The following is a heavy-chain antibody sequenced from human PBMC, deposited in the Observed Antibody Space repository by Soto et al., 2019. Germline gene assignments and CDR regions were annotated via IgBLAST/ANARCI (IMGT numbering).Heavy chain of an antibody. V-gene: IGHV3-30-3*01. CDR3: ARGDNSNPFSYYYYGMDV. Sequence: QVQLVESGGGVVQPGRSLRLSCAASGFTFSSYAMHWVRQAPGKGLEWVAVISYDGSNKYYADSVKGRFTISRDNSKNTLYLQMNSLRAEDTAVYYCARGDNSNPFSYYYYGMDVWGQGTTVTVSS. CDR1: GFTFSSYA. J-gene: IGHJ6*02. CDR2: ISYDGSNK. D-gene: IGHD3-22*01.